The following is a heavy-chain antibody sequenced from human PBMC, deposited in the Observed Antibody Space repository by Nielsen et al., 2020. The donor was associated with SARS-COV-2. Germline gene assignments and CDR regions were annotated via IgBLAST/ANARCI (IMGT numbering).Heavy chain of an antibody. CDR3: ARGYYDILYAFDI. CDR1: GFTFSSYS. D-gene: IGHD3-9*01. CDR2: IWYDGSNK. Sequence: GGSLRLSCAASGFTFSSYSMNWVRQAPGKGLEWVAVIWYDGSNKYYADSVKGRFTISRDNSKNTLYLQMNSLRAEDTAVYYCARGYYDILYAFDIWGQGTMVTVSS. J-gene: IGHJ3*02. V-gene: IGHV3-33*08.